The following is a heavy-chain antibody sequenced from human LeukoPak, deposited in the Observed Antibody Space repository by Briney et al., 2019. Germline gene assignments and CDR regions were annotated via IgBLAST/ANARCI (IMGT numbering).Heavy chain of an antibody. CDR3: ARVSSGYGDY. CDR1: GFTFSSYS. V-gene: IGHV3-21*04. CDR2: ISSSSSYI. D-gene: IGHD3-22*01. Sequence: PGGSLRLSCAASGFTFSSYSMNWVRQAPGKGLEWVSSISSSSSYIYYADSVKGRFTISRDNSKNTLYLQMNSLRAEDTAVYYCARVSSGYGDYWGQGTLVTVSS. J-gene: IGHJ4*02.